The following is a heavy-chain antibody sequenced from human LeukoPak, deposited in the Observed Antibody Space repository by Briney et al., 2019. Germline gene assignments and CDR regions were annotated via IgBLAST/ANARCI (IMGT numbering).Heavy chain of an antibody. D-gene: IGHD1-26*01. CDR3: ASSMEWELPDAFDI. J-gene: IGHJ3*02. CDR1: GGSISSGGYY. V-gene: IGHV4-31*03. CDR2: IYYSGST. Sequence: PSQTLSLTCTVSGGSISSGGYYWSWIRQHPGKGLEWIGYIYYSGSTYYNPSLKSRVTISEDTSKNQFSLKLSSVTAADTAVYYCASSMEWELPDAFDIWGQGTMVTVSS.